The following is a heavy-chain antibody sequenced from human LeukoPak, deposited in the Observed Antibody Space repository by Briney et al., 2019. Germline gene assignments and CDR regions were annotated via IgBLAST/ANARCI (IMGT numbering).Heavy chain of an antibody. D-gene: IGHD2-15*01. V-gene: IGHV3-23*01. CDR1: GFTFSSYA. J-gene: IGHJ4*02. CDR3: ARFKQRAIVVVVAATRGLDY. CDR2: ISGSGGST. Sequence: GGSLRLSCAASGFTFSSYAMSWVRQAPGKGLEWVSAISGSGGSTYYADSVKGRFTISRDNSKNTLYLQMNSLRAEDTAVYYCARFKQRAIVVVVAATRGLDYWGQGTLVTVST.